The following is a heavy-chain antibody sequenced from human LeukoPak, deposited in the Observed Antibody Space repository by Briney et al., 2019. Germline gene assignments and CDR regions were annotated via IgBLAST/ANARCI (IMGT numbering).Heavy chain of an antibody. Sequence: ASVKVSCKASGYTFTSYGISWVRQAPGQGLEWMGWISPYKGNTNYAQKFQDRVTMTTDTSTSTAYMELRSLRSDDTAVYYCARGGEDCSSISYYSNWFDPWGQGTLVTVST. J-gene: IGHJ5*02. CDR3: ARGGEDCSSISYYSNWFDP. CDR1: GYTFTSYG. V-gene: IGHV1-18*01. D-gene: IGHD2-2*01. CDR2: ISPYKGNT.